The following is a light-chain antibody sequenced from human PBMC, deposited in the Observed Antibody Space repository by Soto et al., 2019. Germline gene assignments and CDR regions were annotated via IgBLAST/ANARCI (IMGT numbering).Light chain of an antibody. Sequence: EVVLTQSPATLSLSPGERATLSCRASQSVFNYLAWYQQKPGQAPRLLIYDASDRATDIPARFTASGSGTDFTLTISSLEPEDFAVYYCQHRSNWPGTFGQGTKVDTK. CDR3: QHRSNWPGT. CDR1: QSVFNY. J-gene: IGKJ1*01. CDR2: DAS. V-gene: IGKV3-11*01.